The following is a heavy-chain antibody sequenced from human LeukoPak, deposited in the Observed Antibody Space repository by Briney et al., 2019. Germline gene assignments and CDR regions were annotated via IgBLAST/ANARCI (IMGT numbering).Heavy chain of an antibody. Sequence: GGSLRLSCAASGFTFSSYAMSWVRQAPGKGLEWVSAISGSGGSTYYADSVKGRSTISRDNSKNTLYLQMNSLRAEDTAVYYCAKGYYYDSSGYLDYWGQGTLVTVSS. CDR1: GFTFSSYA. V-gene: IGHV3-23*01. D-gene: IGHD3-22*01. J-gene: IGHJ4*02. CDR3: AKGYYYDSSGYLDY. CDR2: ISGSGGST.